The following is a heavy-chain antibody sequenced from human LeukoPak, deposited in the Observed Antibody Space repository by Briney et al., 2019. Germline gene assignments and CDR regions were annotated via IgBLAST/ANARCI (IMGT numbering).Heavy chain of an antibody. CDR2: IKQDGSEK. V-gene: IGHV3-7*01. J-gene: IGHJ4*02. CDR3: ARVRTWGAARVSSFDY. CDR1: GFTFSSYW. Sequence: PGGSLRLSCAASGFTFSSYWMGWVRQAPGKGLEWVANIKQDGSEKYYVDSVKGRFTISRDNAKNSLYLQMNSLRAEDTAVYYCARVRTWGAARVSSFDYWGQGTMVTVSS. D-gene: IGHD6-6*01.